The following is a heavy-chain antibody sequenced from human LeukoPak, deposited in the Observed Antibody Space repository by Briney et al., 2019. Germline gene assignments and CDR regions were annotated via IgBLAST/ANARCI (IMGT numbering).Heavy chain of an antibody. J-gene: IGHJ4*02. V-gene: IGHV3-30*18. CDR1: GFTFSNYG. CDR2: MSYDGSHK. CDR3: AKDLAGSGSYSFDY. Sequence: GRSLRLSCAASGFTFSNYGMHWVRQAPGKGLEWVAVMSYDGSHKYHADSVKGRFTISRDKSKNTLYLQMNSLRAEDTAVYYCAKDLAGSGSYSFDYWGQGTLVTVSS. D-gene: IGHD1-26*01.